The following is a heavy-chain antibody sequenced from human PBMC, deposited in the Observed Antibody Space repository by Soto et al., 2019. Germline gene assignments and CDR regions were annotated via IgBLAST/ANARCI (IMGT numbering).Heavy chain of an antibody. J-gene: IGHJ4*02. Sequence: EVQLVQSGGDLVRPGGSLRLSCVASGFTFSTYWMTWVGQAPGMGLEWVAGIKEDGSEEVYVDSVKGRFSISRDNAKTSLYLQLNSLRAEDTAVYYCATAISSPFSNFDYWGQGSLVTVSS. V-gene: IGHV3-7*01. D-gene: IGHD2-2*01. CDR2: IKEDGSEE. CDR3: ATAISSPFSNFDY. CDR1: GFTFSTYW.